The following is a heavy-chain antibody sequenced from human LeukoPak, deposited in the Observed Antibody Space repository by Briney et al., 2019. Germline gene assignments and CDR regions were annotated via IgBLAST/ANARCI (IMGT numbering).Heavy chain of an antibody. V-gene: IGHV3-11*04. Sequence: GGSLRLSCAASGFTFSDYYMSWIRQAPGKGLEWVSYISSSGSTIYYADSVKGRFTISRDNAKNSLYLQMNSLRAEDTAVYYCARSGDGILRYFDWLLDYYFDYWGQGTLVTVSS. CDR3: ARSGDGILRYFDWLLDYYFDY. CDR1: GFTFSDYY. CDR2: ISSSGSTI. D-gene: IGHD3-9*01. J-gene: IGHJ4*02.